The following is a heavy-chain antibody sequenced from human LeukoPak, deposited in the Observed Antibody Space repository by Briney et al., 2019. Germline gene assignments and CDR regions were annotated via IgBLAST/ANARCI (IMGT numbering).Heavy chain of an antibody. J-gene: IGHJ4*02. V-gene: IGHV1-18*01. D-gene: IGHD5-24*01. CDR1: GYTSTSYG. CDR2: ISAYNGNT. Sequence: GASVKVSCKASGYTSTSYGISWVRQAPGQGLEWMGWISAYNGNTNYAQKLQGRVTMTTDTSTSTAYMELRSLRSDDTAVYYCARVGDAGDGYNPFDYWGQGTLVTVSS. CDR3: ARVGDAGDGYNPFDY.